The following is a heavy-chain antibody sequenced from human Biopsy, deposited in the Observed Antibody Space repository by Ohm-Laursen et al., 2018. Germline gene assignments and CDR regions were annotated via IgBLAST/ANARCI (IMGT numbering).Heavy chain of an antibody. Sequence: SLRLSCTASGFSFSSYGMHWVRQAPGRGLEWVAVIWYDGTNKYYAESVEGRFTISRDNSKNMVYLQMGSLTVEDTAVYYCAKVHDSGYYYYSMDVWGQGTTVTVSS. J-gene: IGHJ6*02. CDR1: GFSFSSYG. CDR2: IWYDGTNK. CDR3: AKVHDSGYYYYSMDV. V-gene: IGHV3-33*06. D-gene: IGHD3-16*01.